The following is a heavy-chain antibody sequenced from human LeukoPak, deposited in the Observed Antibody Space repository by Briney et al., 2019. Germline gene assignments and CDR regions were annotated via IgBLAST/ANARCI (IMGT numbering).Heavy chain of an antibody. Sequence: GGSLRLSCAASGFTFSNYGMHWVRQAPGKGLEWVAFIRYDGSNRYYADSVKGRFTISRDNSKNTLYLQINSLRAEDTAVYYCARESFIVVVPTAYNWFDPWGQGTLVTVSS. D-gene: IGHD2-2*01. V-gene: IGHV3-30*02. CDR3: ARESFIVVVPTAYNWFDP. CDR1: GFTFSNYG. CDR2: IRYDGSNR. J-gene: IGHJ5*02.